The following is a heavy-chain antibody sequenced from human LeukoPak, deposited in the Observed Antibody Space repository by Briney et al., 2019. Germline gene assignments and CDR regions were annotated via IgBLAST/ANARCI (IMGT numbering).Heavy chain of an antibody. CDR2: IRSKANSYAT. CDR1: GFTFSDSA. V-gene: IGHV3-73*01. CDR3: TRLDMGSGYDYLGFDY. J-gene: IGHJ4*02. Sequence: GGSLRLSCAASGFTFSDSAIHWVRQASGKGLEWIGRIRSKANSYATAYAASVNGRFTISRDDSVNTAYLQMNSLKTEDTAVYYCTRLDMGSGYDYLGFDYWGQGTLGTVSS. D-gene: IGHD5-12*01.